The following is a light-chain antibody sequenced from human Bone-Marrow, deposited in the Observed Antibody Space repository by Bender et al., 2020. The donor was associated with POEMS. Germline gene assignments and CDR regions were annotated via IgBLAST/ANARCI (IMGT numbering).Light chain of an antibody. CDR3: SSYTNNNNMV. J-gene: IGLJ2*01. CDR1: NTDVGGYNS. CDR2: DVT. Sequence: QSALTQPRSVSGSPGQSITISCTGTNTDVGGYNSVSWYQQHPGKAPKLMIYDVTDRPSGVSTRFSGSKSGNTASLTISGLQAEDEADYYCSSYTNNNNMVFGVKTTLTVL. V-gene: IGLV2-14*03.